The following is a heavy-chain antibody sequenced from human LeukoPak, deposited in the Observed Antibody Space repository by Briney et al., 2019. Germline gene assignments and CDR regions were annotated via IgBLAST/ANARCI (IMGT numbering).Heavy chain of an antibody. J-gene: IGHJ4*02. CDR3: ARAESSYRGYSYGSDY. Sequence: ASVKVSCKASGYTFTGYYMHWVRQAPGQGLEWMGRINPNSGGTNYAQKFQGRVTMTRDTSISTAYMELSRLRSDDTAVHYCARAESSYRGYSYGSDYWGQGTLVTVSS. D-gene: IGHD5-18*01. V-gene: IGHV1-2*06. CDR2: INPNSGGT. CDR1: GYTFTGYY.